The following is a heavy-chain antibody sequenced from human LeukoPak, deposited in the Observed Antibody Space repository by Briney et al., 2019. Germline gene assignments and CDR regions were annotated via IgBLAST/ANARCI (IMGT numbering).Heavy chain of an antibody. CDR1: GFTFSDYP. Sequence: HSGGSLRLSCAASGFTFSDYPMNWVRQAPGKGLEWISYIDISSSSIYYADSVKGRFTISRDNAKNSLYLQMNSLRAEDTALYYCAGGPPLFDPWGQGTLVTVSS. V-gene: IGHV3-48*01. CDR3: AGGPPLFDP. CDR2: IDISSSSI. J-gene: IGHJ5*02.